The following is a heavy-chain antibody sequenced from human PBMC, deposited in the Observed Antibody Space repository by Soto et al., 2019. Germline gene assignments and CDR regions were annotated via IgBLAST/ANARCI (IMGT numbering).Heavy chain of an antibody. CDR1: DFSLSPYW. Sequence: QPGGSLRLSCVASDFSLSPYWMHWVRQVPGRGLEWVARLSSDGFGAAYADSVKGRFFISRDIARNTLSLQMNSLRADDTAVYYCARDLGGPDYWGRGTSVTVSS. J-gene: IGHJ4*02. CDR2: LSSDGFGA. CDR3: ARDLGGPDY. V-gene: IGHV3-74*03. D-gene: IGHD3-16*01.